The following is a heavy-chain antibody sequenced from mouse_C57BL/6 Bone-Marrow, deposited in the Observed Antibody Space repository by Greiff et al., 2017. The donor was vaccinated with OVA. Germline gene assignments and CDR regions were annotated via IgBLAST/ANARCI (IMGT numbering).Heavy chain of an antibody. CDR2: ISSGGDYI. V-gene: IGHV5-9-1*02. CDR3: TRVCNPAWFAY. J-gene: IGHJ3*01. CDR1: GFTFSSYA. Sequence: EVMLVESGEGLVKPGGSLKLSCAASGFTFSSYAMSLVRQTPEKRLEWVAYISSGGDYIYYADTVKGRFTISRDNARNTLYLQMSSLKSEDTAMYYCTRVCNPAWFAYWGQGTLVTVSA.